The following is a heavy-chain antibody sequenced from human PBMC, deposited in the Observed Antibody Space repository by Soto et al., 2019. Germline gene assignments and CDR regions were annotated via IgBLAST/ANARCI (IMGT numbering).Heavy chain of an antibody. CDR1: GGSIRSGDYY. Sequence: SETLSLTCPVSGGSIRSGDYYWSWIRQPPGKGLEWIGYIYYSGSTYYNPSLKSRVTISVDTSKNQFSLKLSSVTAADTAVYYCARDNILGILYGGMDVWGQGTTVTV. D-gene: IGHD3-3*01. CDR3: ARDNILGILYGGMDV. CDR2: IYYSGST. J-gene: IGHJ6*02. V-gene: IGHV4-30-4*01.